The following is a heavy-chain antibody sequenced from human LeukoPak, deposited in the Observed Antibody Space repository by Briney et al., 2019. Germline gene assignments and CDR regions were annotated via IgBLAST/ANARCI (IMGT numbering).Heavy chain of an antibody. J-gene: IGHJ4*02. CDR1: GFTFSSYW. D-gene: IGHD6-13*01. CDR2: IKQDGSEK. Sequence: GGALGLSCAASGFTFSSYWMSWVRQAPGKGLEWGANIKQDGSEKYYVDSVKGRFTISRDNAKNSLYLQMNSLRAEDTAVYYCAKAAAAGKNYFDYWGQGTLVTVSS. CDR3: AKAAAAGKNYFDY. V-gene: IGHV3-7*01.